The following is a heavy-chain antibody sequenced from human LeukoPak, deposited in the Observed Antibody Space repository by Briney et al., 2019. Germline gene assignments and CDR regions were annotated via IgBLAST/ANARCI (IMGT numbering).Heavy chain of an antibody. CDR1: GFTFSSYA. D-gene: IGHD3-22*01. Sequence: QPGASLRLSCAASGFTFSSYAMSWVRQAPGKGLEWVSAISGSGGSTYYAASVKGPFTISRDNSKNTLYLQMNSLRAEDTAVYYCAKVILYYYDSSGYYPNDYWGQGTLVTVSS. CDR2: ISGSGGST. CDR3: AKVILYYYDSSGYYPNDY. J-gene: IGHJ4*02. V-gene: IGHV3-23*01.